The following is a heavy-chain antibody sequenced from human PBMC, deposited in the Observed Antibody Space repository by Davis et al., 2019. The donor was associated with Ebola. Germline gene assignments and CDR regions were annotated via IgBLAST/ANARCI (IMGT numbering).Heavy chain of an antibody. CDR3: AGDAMVRPFDY. CDR2: INPSGGST. CDR1: GYTFTGYY. D-gene: IGHD3-10*01. Sequence: ASVKVSCKASGYTFTGYYMHWVRQAPGQGLEWMGIINPSGGSTSYAQKFQGRVTMTRDTSTSTVYMELSSLRSEDTAVYYCAGDAMVRPFDYWGQGTLVTVSS. V-gene: IGHV1-46*01. J-gene: IGHJ4*02.